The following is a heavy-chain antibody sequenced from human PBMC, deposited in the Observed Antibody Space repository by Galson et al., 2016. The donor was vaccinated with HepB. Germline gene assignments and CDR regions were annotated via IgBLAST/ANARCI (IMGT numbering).Heavy chain of an antibody. J-gene: IGHJ2*01. CDR2: ISGSRGNT. D-gene: IGHD3-16*01. Sequence: SLRLSCAASGLTFSSCAMSWVRQAPGKGLEWVSGISGSRGNTYYADSVKGRFTVSRDNSKNTLYLQMDSLRAEDTAIYYCAKVVSPFGPTSWYFDLWGRGTLVTVSS. CDR3: AKVVSPFGPTSWYFDL. V-gene: IGHV3-23*01. CDR1: GLTFSSCA.